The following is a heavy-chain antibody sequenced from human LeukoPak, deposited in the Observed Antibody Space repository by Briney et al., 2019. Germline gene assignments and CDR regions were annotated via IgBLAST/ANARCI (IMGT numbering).Heavy chain of an antibody. CDR2: SNPNSGGA. CDR3: AKGRVVAGSKSLTYHWLDP. V-gene: IGHV1-2*02. CDR1: GYTFTGYY. Sequence: ASVKVSCTACGYTFTGYYIHLVRQAPGQGLEWVGWSNPNSGGAKYAQKFQDRVTMTRDTSISTAYMGLSRLRSDDTAVYYCAKGRVVAGSKSLTYHWLDPWGQGTLVTVSS. D-gene: IGHD6-19*01. J-gene: IGHJ5*02.